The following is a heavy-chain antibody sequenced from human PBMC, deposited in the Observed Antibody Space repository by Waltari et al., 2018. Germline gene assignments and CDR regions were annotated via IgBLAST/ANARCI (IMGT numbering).Heavy chain of an antibody. CDR3: ASSRTSRLLLRDYFDY. J-gene: IGHJ4*02. CDR2: IYYSGST. D-gene: IGHD3-22*01. Sequence: QLQLQESGPGLVKPSKTLSLTCTVSGGSISSSSYYWGWIRQPPGKGLEWIGSIYYSGSTYYNPSLKSRVTISVDTSKNQFSLKLSSVTAADTAVYYCASSRTSRLLLRDYFDYWGQGTLVTVSS. V-gene: IGHV4-39*07. CDR1: GGSISSSSYY.